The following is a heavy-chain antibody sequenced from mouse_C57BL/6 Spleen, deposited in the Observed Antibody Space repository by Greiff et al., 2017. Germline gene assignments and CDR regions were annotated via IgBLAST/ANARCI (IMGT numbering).Heavy chain of an antibody. CDR3: AREGGSSGLDY. Sequence: EVQLQESGPGLVKPSQSLSLTCSVTGYSITSGYYWNWIRQFPGNKLEWMGYISYDGSNKYNPSLKNRISITRDTSKNQFFLKLNSVTTEDTATYYCAREGGSSGLDYWGQGTTLTVSS. J-gene: IGHJ2*01. V-gene: IGHV3-6*01. CDR2: ISYDGSN. CDR1: GYSITSGYY. D-gene: IGHD3-2*02.